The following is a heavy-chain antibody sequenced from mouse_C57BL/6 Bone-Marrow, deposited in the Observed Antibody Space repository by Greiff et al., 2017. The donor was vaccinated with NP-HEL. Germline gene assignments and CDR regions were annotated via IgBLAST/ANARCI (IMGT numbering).Heavy chain of an antibody. CDR1: GYTFTSYW. J-gene: IGHJ4*01. Sequence: VQLQQPGAELVRPGSSVKLSCKASGYTFTSYWMHWVKQRPIQGLEWIGNIDPSDSDTHYNQKFKDKATLTVDKSYSTDYMQLSSLTSEDSAFYYCARCLWDDYAMDYWGQGTSVTVSS. CDR2: IDPSDSDT. D-gene: IGHD4-1*01. CDR3: ARCLWDDYAMDY. V-gene: IGHV1-52*01.